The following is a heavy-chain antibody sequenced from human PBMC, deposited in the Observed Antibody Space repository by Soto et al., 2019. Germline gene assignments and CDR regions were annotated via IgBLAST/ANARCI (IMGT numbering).Heavy chain of an antibody. D-gene: IGHD6-6*01. J-gene: IGHJ4*02. CDR3: ARDSSPPGGEAVEYSGSFFY. Sequence: QVQLVQSGAEVKKPGSSVKVSCKASGGTFSSYAISWVRQAPGQGLEWMGGVIPIFGTANYAQKFQGRVTITADESTSTAYIELGSLRSEDTAGYYCARDSSPPGGEAVEYSGSFFYWGQGTLVTVSS. V-gene: IGHV1-69*01. CDR1: GGTFSSYA. CDR2: VIPIFGTA.